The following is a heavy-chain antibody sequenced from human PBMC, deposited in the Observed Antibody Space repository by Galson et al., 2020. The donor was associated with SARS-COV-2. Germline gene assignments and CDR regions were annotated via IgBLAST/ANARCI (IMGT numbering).Heavy chain of an antibody. V-gene: IGHV1-69*05. J-gene: IGHJ5*02. D-gene: IGHD3-22*01. CDR3: ARGHAHYDKSGYLTGLFDP. Sequence: ASVKVSCKASGGTFSNYAISWVRQAPGQGLEWMGGIIPFLGTPNYAQKFQDRVTITTDESTSTAYMELNSLKSDDTAVYYCARGHAHYDKSGYLTGLFDPWGQGSLVTVCS. CDR1: GGTFSNYA. CDR2: IIPFLGTP.